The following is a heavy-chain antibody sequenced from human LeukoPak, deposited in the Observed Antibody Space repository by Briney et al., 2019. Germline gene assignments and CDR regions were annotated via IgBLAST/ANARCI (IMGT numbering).Heavy chain of an antibody. J-gene: IGHJ4*02. CDR2: IKSTTDGGTA. CDR1: GFTVTNTW. CDR3: TTQLMWDQQRDY. Sequence: PGGSLRLSCTASGFTVTNTWVSWVRQAPGKGLEWVGRIKSTTDGGTADYAAPVKGRFTVSRDDSKSTLYLQMNSLKTEDTAMYYCTTQLMWDQQRDYWGQGTLVTVSS. D-gene: IGHD1-1*01. V-gene: IGHV3-15*01.